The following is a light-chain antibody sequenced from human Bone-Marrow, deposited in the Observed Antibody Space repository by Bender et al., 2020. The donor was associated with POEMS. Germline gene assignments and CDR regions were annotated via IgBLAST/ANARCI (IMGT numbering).Light chain of an antibody. V-gene: IGLV1-40*01. J-gene: IGLJ3*02. CDR1: SSNTGSGYD. CDR3: QSYDNSLGGWV. Sequence: QSVLPQPPSVSGAPGQRVTISCTGSSSNTGSGYDINWYQHLPGTAPKLLIYGYNNRPSGVPDRFSGSKSGTSASLAITGLQAEEEGDYYCQSYDNSLGGWVFGGGTKLTVL. CDR2: GYN.